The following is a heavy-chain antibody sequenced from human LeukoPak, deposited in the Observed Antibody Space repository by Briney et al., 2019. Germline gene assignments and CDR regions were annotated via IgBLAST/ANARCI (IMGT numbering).Heavy chain of an antibody. V-gene: IGHV4-34*01. CDR2: INHSGST. CDR3: ATYIVGATEYYFDY. D-gene: IGHD1-26*01. CDR1: GGSFSGYY. J-gene: IGHJ4*02. Sequence: SETLSLTCAVYGGSFSGYYWSWIRQPPGKGLEWIGEINHSGSTNYNPSLKSRVTISVDTSKNQFSLKLSSVTAADTAVYYCATYIVGATEYYFDYWGQGTLVTVSS.